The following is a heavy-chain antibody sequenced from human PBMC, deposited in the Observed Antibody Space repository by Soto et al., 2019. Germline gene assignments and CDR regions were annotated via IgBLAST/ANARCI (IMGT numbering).Heavy chain of an antibody. CDR1: GGTFSSYA. J-gene: IGHJ4*02. Sequence: QVQLVQSGAEVKKPGSSVKVSCKASGGTFSSYAISWVRQAPGQGLEWMGGIIPIFGTANYAQKFQGRVTSTADESTSTAYMELSRLRSEDTAVYYCARVRVRFLEWLGSEGWGQGTLVTVSS. V-gene: IGHV1-69*12. CDR3: ARVRVRFLEWLGSEG. CDR2: IIPIFGTA. D-gene: IGHD3-3*01.